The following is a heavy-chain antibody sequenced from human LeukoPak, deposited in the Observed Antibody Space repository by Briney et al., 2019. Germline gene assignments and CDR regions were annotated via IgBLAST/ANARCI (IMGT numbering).Heavy chain of an antibody. CDR2: INPDGSET. CDR3: ARDAAGNYYGMDV. CDR1: GFSFSGYW. Sequence: AGGSLRLSCAASGFSFSGYWMAWLRQAPGKGLEWVANINPDGSETTYVGSVKGRFTISRENAKNSLYLQMNSLRAGDTAVYYCARDAAGNYYGMDVWGQGTTVTVSS. D-gene: IGHD6-19*01. J-gene: IGHJ6*02. V-gene: IGHV3-7*01.